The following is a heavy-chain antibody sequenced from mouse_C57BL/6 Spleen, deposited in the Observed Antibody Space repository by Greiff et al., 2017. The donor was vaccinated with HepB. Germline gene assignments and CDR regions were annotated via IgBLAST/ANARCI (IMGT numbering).Heavy chain of an antibody. CDR3: ARKGGYGSSHVGWYFDV. Sequence: EVKLEESGGDLVKPGGSLKLSCAASGFTFSSYGMSWVRQTPDKRLEWVATISSGGSYTYYPDSVKGRFTISRDNAKNTLYLQMSSLKSEDTAMYYCARKGGYGSSHVGWYFDVWGTGTTVTVSS. J-gene: IGHJ1*03. V-gene: IGHV5-6*02. CDR2: ISSGGSYT. CDR1: GFTFSSYG. D-gene: IGHD1-1*01.